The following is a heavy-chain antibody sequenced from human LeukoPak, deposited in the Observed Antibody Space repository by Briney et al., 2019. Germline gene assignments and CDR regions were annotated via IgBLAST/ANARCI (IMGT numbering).Heavy chain of an antibody. Sequence: GASVKFSCKASGGTFSSYAISWVRQAPGQGLEWMGRIIPILGIANYAQKFQGRVTITADKSTSTAYMELSSLRSEDTAVYYCARRTGIQPVDIWGQGTMVTVSS. CDR2: IIPILGIA. D-gene: IGHD1-1*01. CDR3: ARRTGIQPVDI. V-gene: IGHV1-69*04. CDR1: GGTFSSYA. J-gene: IGHJ3*02.